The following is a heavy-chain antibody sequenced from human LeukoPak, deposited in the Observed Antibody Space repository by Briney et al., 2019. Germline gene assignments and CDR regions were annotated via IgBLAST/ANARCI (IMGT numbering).Heavy chain of an antibody. Sequence: GGSLRLSCAASGFTFTTYWMTWVRHAPGKGLEWVANIKQDGSETYYVDSVKGRFTISRDNAKNSLYLQMNSLRAEDTAVYYCARDSGSRVYNYWGQGTLVTVSS. CDR2: IKQDGSET. CDR1: GFTFTTYW. V-gene: IGHV3-7*03. J-gene: IGHJ4*02. CDR3: ARDSGSRVYNY. D-gene: IGHD6-13*01.